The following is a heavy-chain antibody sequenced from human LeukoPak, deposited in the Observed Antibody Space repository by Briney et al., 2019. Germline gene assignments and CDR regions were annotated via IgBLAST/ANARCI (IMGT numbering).Heavy chain of an antibody. V-gene: IGHV4-39*01. CDR3: ACRTSWFVKDYFDY. CDR2: IYYSGTT. J-gene: IGHJ4*02. D-gene: IGHD2-2*01. Sequence: SETLSLTCTVSGGSISSSSYYWGWIRQPPGKGLEWTGSIYYSGTTYYNPSLKSRVLVSIDTSKNQFSLKPSSVTAADTAIYYCACRTSWFVKDYFDYWGQGILVTVSS. CDR1: GGSISSSSYY.